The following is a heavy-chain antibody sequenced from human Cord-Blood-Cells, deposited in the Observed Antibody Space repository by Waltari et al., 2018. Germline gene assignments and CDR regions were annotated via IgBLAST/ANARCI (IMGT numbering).Heavy chain of an antibody. J-gene: IGHJ3*02. CDR3: AGGLSGYSSSWYAFDI. V-gene: IGHV1-3*01. CDR2: INAGNGNT. D-gene: IGHD6-13*01. CDR1: GYTFPSYA. Sequence: QVQLVQSGAEVKKPGASVKVSCKASGYTFPSYAMHWVRQAPGQRLEWMGWINAGNGNTKYSQKFQGRVTITRDTSASTAYMELSSLRSEDTAVYYCAGGLSGYSSSWYAFDIWGQGTMVTVSS.